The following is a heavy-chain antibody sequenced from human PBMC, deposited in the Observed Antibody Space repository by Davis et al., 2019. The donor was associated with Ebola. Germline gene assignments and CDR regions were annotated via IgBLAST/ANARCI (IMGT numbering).Heavy chain of an antibody. Sequence: GESLKISCAAPGFIFRSYVMSRVRQAPGKGLEWVSTISASGVRTYYTDSVKGRFTISRDNSKNTLYLQMNSLRAEDTAVYYCAKGSRVGVAGAFDYWGQGTVVTVSS. CDR3: AKGSRVGVAGAFDY. V-gene: IGHV3-23*01. D-gene: IGHD6-19*01. CDR2: ISASGVRT. CDR1: GFIFRSYV. J-gene: IGHJ4*02.